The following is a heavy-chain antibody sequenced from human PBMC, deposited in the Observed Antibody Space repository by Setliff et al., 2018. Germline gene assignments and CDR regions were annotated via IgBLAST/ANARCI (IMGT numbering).Heavy chain of an antibody. CDR3: ARVLFHCSSTSCYLDAFDI. CDR2: ISAYNGNT. D-gene: IGHD2-2*01. Sequence: GASVKVSCKASGYTFTSYGISWVRQAPGQGLEWMGWISAYNGNTNYAQKLQGRVTMTTDTSTSTAYMELRSLRSDDTAVYYCARVLFHCSSTSCYLDAFDIWGQGTMVTV. CDR1: GYTFTSYG. J-gene: IGHJ3*02. V-gene: IGHV1-18*01.